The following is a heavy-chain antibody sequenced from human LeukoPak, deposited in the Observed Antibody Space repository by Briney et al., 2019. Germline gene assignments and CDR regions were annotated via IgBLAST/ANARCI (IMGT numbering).Heavy chain of an antibody. D-gene: IGHD3-22*01. Sequence: SETLSLTCTVSGYSLSSGYYWGWIRQPPGKGLEWIGSIYHSGSTYYNPSLKSRVTISVDTSKNQFSLKLSSVTAADTAVYYCARAESITMIVVVIIHDAFDIWGQGTMVTVSS. CDR3: ARAESITMIVVVIIHDAFDI. J-gene: IGHJ3*02. V-gene: IGHV4-38-2*02. CDR1: GYSLSSGYY. CDR2: IYHSGST.